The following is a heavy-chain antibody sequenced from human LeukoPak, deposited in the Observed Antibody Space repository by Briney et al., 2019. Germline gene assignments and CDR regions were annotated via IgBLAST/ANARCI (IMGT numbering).Heavy chain of an antibody. D-gene: IGHD3-9*01. CDR2: ISYDGSNK. V-gene: IGHV3-30*04. CDR1: GFTFSSYA. CDR3: ARVDFDWLYSFDY. Sequence: GGSLSLSCAASGFTFSSYAMHWVRQAPGKGLEWVAVISYDGSNKYYADSVKGRFTISRDNSKNTLYLQMNSLRAEDTAVYYCARVDFDWLYSFDYWGQGTLVTVSS. J-gene: IGHJ4*02.